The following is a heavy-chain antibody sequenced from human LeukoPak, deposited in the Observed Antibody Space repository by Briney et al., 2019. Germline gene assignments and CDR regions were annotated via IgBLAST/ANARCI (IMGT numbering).Heavy chain of an antibody. CDR2: VIPSFGTP. D-gene: IGHD3-3*01. CDR1: GGTFNIYL. CDR3: ATTRSSTIFGVLLNY. Sequence: SVKVSCKASGGTFNIYLFSWVRQAPGQGLEWMGGVIPSFGTPNYARNFRGRVTINADDSTSTVYLVLDSLRSEDTAVYYCATTRSSTIFGVLLNYWGQGTLVTVSS. V-gene: IGHV1-69*01. J-gene: IGHJ4*02.